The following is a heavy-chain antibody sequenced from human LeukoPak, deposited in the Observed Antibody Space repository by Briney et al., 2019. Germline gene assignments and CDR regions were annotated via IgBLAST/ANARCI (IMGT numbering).Heavy chain of an antibody. CDR1: GLTFSNVW. V-gene: IGHV3-15*01. CDR2: VKSKTDGGTT. Sequence: GGSLRLSCAASGLTFSNVWMSWVRQAPGKGLEWVGRVKSKTDGGTTDYAAPLEGRFTISRDDSKNTLYLQMNTLKTEDTGVYYCTTGNYWGQGTLVTVSS. CDR3: TTGNY. J-gene: IGHJ4*02.